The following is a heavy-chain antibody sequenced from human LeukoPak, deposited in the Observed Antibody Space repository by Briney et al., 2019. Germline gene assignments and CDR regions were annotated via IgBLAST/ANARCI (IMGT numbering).Heavy chain of an antibody. Sequence: PSETLSLTCAVYGGSFSGYYWSWIRQPPGKGLEWIGEINHSGSTNYNPSLKSRVTISVDTSKNQFSLKLSSVTAADTAVYYCARARSSSGIPWGQGTLVTVSS. J-gene: IGHJ4*02. CDR1: GGSFSGYY. CDR2: INHSGST. D-gene: IGHD3-22*01. CDR3: ARARSSSGIP. V-gene: IGHV4-34*01.